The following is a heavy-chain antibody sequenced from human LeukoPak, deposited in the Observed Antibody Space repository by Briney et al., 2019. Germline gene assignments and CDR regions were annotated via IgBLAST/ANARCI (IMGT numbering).Heavy chain of an antibody. V-gene: IGHV7-4-1*02. CDR1: GYTFTSYA. Sequence: ASVKVSCKASGYTFTSYAMNWVRQAPGQGLEWMGWINTNTGNPTYAQGFTGRFVFSLDTSVSTAYLQISSLKAEDTAVYYCARDAYDFWSGLRWFDPWGQGTLVTVSS. CDR3: ARDAYDFWSGLRWFDP. J-gene: IGHJ5*02. CDR2: INTNTGNP. D-gene: IGHD3-3*01.